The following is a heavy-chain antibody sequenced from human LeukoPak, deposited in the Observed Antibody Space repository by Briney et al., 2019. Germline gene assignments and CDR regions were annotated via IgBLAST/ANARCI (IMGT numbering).Heavy chain of an antibody. V-gene: IGHV1-18*04. CDR1: GYTFTSYG. Sequence: ASVKVSCKASGYTFTSYGISWVRQAPGQGLEWMGWISAYNGNTNYAQKLQGRVTMTTDTSTSTAYMELRSLRSDDTAVYYCARDRSSYYYYDSSGYYNDAFDIWGQGTMVTVSS. D-gene: IGHD3-22*01. CDR2: ISAYNGNT. CDR3: ARDRSSYYYYDSSGYYNDAFDI. J-gene: IGHJ3*02.